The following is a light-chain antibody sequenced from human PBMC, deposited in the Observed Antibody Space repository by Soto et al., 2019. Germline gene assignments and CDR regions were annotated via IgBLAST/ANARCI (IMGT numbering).Light chain of an antibody. CDR3: QQYNNWPFT. V-gene: IGKV3-15*01. J-gene: IGKJ4*01. CDR1: QSVSSN. CDR2: GAS. Sequence: EIVMTQSPATLSVSPGERATLSCRASQSVSSNLAWYQQKPGQAPRLLIYGASTRATGIPDRFSGSGSGTEFTLTISSLQSEDFAVYYCQQYNNWPFTFGGGTKVDI.